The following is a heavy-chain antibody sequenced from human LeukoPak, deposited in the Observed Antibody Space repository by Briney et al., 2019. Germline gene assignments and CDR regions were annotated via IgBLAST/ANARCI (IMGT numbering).Heavy chain of an antibody. CDR1: GGSFRSGSYY. CDR2: IYTSGNT. CDR3: ASGYNYGRLYYFDY. D-gene: IGHD5-18*01. J-gene: IGHJ4*02. Sequence: SETLSLTCTVSGGSFRSGSYYWNWIRQPAGKGLEWIGRIYTSGNTNYNPSLTSRVTISIDTPKNQFSPTLTSVTATDTAVYYCASGYNYGRLYYFDYWGQGTLVTVSS. V-gene: IGHV4-61*02.